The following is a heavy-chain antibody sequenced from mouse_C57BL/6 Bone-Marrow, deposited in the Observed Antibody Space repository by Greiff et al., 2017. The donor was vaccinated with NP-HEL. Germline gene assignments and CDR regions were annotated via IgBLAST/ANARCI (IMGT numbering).Heavy chain of an antibody. Sequence: VQLQQSGPDLMKPGASVKISCKATGYTFSTYWIEWVKQRPGHGLEWIGEILPGRGSIKHNEKFKGKATFTADTSSNTAYMQLSSLTSEDSAVSYSARRFRVFDYWGQGNTLTVTS. D-gene: IGHD3-1*01. J-gene: IGHJ2*01. CDR2: ILPGRGSI. V-gene: IGHV1-9*01. CDR3: ARRFRVFDY. CDR1: GYTFSTYW.